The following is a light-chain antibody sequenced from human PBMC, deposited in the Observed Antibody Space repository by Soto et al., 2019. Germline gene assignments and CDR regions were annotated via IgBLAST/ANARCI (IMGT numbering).Light chain of an antibody. Sequence: EILMPQSPATLSVSPGERATLSCRASQGVSSNLAWYQHKPGRAPRLLIYGASTRATGIPARFSGSGSGTEFTLTISNLQSEDFAVYYCQQYSNLCGTFAQGTKVYIK. CDR1: QGVSSN. V-gene: IGKV3-15*01. CDR3: QQYSNLCGT. J-gene: IGKJ1*01. CDR2: GAS.